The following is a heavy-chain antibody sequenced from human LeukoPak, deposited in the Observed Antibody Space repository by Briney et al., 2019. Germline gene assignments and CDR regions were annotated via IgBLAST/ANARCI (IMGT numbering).Heavy chain of an antibody. Sequence: SETLSLTCTVSGGSISSYYWSWIRQPPGKGLEWIGRIYTSGSTNYNPSLKSRVTMSVDTSKNQFSLKLSSVTAADTAVYYCARMDIHYYGSGRSWFDPWGQGTLVIVSS. CDR1: GGSISSYY. CDR3: ARMDIHYYGSGRSWFDP. CDR2: IYTSGST. V-gene: IGHV4-4*07. J-gene: IGHJ5*02. D-gene: IGHD3-10*01.